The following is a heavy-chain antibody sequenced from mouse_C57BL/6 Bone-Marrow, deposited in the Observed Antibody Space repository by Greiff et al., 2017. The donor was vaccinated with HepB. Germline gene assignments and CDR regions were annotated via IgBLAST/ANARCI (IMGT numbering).Heavy chain of an antibody. CDR2: INPNNGGT. CDR1: GYTFTDYY. D-gene: IGHD4-1*01. J-gene: IGHJ4*01. V-gene: IGHV1-26*01. CDR3: SPLTGYYAMDY. Sequence: EVQLQQSGPELVKPGASVKISCKASGYTFTDYYMNWVKQSHGKSLEWIGDINPNNGGTSYNQKFKGKATLTVDKSSSTAYMELRSLTSEDSAVYYCSPLTGYYAMDYWGQGTSVTVSS.